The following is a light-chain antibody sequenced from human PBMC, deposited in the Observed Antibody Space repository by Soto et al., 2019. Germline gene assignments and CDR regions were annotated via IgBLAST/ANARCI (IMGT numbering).Light chain of an antibody. J-gene: IGLJ1*01. CDR1: TSDAGGFEY. V-gene: IGLV2-14*03. CDR3: SSYTTTGTQV. Sequence: QSVLTQPASVSWSPGQAITLSCTGTTSDAGGFEYVSWYQQHPDKVSKLMIFDVSKRPAGVSERFSGSKSANTASLTIFGLQAEDEADHYCSSYTTTGTQVFGTGT. CDR2: DVS.